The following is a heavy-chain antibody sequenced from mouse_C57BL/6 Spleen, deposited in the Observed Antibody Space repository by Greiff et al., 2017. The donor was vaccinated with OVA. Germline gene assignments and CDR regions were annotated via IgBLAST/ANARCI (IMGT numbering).Heavy chain of an antibody. CDR1: GYTFTSYG. CDR3: ARAEGLGAYPPATWFAY. V-gene: IGHV1-81*01. J-gene: IGHJ3*01. Sequence: VHLVESGAELARPGASVKLSCKASGYTFTSYGISWVKQRTGQGLEWIGEIYPRSGNTYYNEKFKGKATLTADKSSSTAYMELRSLTSEDSAVYFCARAEGLGAYPPATWFAYWGQGTLVTVSA. D-gene: IGHD1-1*02. CDR2: IYPRSGNT.